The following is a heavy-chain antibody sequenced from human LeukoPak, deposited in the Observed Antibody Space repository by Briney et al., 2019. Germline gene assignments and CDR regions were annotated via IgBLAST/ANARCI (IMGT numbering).Heavy chain of an antibody. CDR3: ARRRYSTSSSVYFDY. D-gene: IGHD2/OR15-2a*01. V-gene: IGHV3-11*04. J-gene: IGHJ4*02. CDR2: LDDGGDSF. Sequence: LSLTCTVSGGSISSSNYYWGWIRQPPGKGLEWIAYLDDGGDSFWYADSVKGRFTISRDNAKNSVYLQMNSLRADDTAVYYCARRRYSTSSSVYFDYWGQGSLVTVSS. CDR1: GGSISSSNYY.